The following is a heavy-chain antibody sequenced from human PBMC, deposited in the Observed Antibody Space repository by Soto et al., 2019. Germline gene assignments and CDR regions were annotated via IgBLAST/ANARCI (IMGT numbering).Heavy chain of an antibody. CDR2: IGASGGST. J-gene: IGHJ4*02. V-gene: IGHV3-23*01. CDR3: AKSLWVGATTEGIDY. Sequence: VPLLESGGTLVQPGGSLRLSCAASGFTFSTYAMNWVRQAPGKGLEWVSGIGASGGSTYYSDSLKGRFTISRDNSRNTVFLQMKSLRAEDTAVYYCAKSLWVGATTEGIDYWGQGTLVTVSS. D-gene: IGHD1-26*01. CDR1: GFTFSTYA.